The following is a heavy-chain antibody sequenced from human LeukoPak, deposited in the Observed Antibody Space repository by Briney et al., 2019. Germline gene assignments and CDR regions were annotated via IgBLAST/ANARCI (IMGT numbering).Heavy chain of an antibody. D-gene: IGHD4-17*01. V-gene: IGHV3-23*01. CDR3: ARYDYGLDD. CDR1: GFAFSTFA. Sequence: GGSLRLSCAASGFAFSTFAMSWVRQAPGKGLEWVSTLTHTGLTAYYADAVKGRFTISRDDSKNTLYLQMNSLRAEDTAVYFCARYDYGLDDWGQGTLVTVSS. CDR2: LTHTGLTA. J-gene: IGHJ4*02.